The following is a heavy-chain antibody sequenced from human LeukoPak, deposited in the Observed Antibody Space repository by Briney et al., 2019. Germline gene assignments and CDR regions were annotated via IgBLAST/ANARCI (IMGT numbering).Heavy chain of an antibody. V-gene: IGHV4-39*01. CDR1: GGSISSSSYY. CDR3: ARHSLADFDY. CDR2: IYYSGST. J-gene: IGHJ4*02. Sequence: SETLSLTCTVSGGSISSSSYYWGWIRQPPGKGLEWIGSIYYSGSTYYNPSLKSRVTISVDTSKNQFSLKLSSVTAADTAVYYCARHSLADFDYWGQGTLVTVSS.